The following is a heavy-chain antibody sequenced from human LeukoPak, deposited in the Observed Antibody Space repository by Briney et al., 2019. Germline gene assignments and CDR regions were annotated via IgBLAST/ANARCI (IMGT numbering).Heavy chain of an antibody. CDR1: GGSISSGDYY. Sequence: PSETPSLTCTVSGGSISSGDYYWSWIRQPPGEGLEWIGYIYYSGSTYYNPSLKSRVTISVDTSKNQFSLKLSSVTAADTAVYYCARTYYDFWSGYYTLFDYWGQGTLVTVSS. J-gene: IGHJ4*02. CDR2: IYYSGST. D-gene: IGHD3-3*01. V-gene: IGHV4-30-4*08. CDR3: ARTYYDFWSGYYTLFDY.